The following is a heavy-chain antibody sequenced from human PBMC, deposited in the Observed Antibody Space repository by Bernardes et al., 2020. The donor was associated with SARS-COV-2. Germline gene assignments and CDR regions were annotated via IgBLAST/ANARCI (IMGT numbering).Heavy chain of an antibody. CDR2: TNEHGTIT. J-gene: IGHJ5*02. CDR3: AGDVVGKDDL. V-gene: IGHV3-74*01. CDR1: GFTFSRYW. D-gene: IGHD2-15*01. Sequence: GSLRLSCVAPGFTFSRYWMHWVRQVPGKGLVWVSRTNEHGTITNYADSVKGRFTISRDNAKNTLFLQMNSLRAEDTAIYYCAGDVVGKDDLWGQGTLVTVS.